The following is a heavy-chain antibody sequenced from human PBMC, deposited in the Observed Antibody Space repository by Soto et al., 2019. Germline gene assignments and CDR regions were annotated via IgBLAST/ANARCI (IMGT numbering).Heavy chain of an antibody. CDR1: GGSVSSGSYY. Sequence: SETLSLTCTVSGGSVSSGSYYWSWIRQPPGKGLEWIGYIYYSGSTNYNPSLKSRVTISVDTSKNQFSLKLSSVTAADTAVYYCARVVLDRRAAAGTGSGYYYHHGKKVFAQGTTVTVSS. D-gene: IGHD6-13*01. J-gene: IGHJ6*02. CDR2: IYYSGST. CDR3: ARVVLDRRAAAGTGSGYYYHHGKKV. V-gene: IGHV4-61*01.